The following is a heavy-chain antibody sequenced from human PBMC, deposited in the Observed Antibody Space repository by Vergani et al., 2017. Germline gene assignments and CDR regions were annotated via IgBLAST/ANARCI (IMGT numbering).Heavy chain of an antibody. CDR1: GYTFTSYY. CDR3: ARSPPMDV. Sequence: QVQLVQSGAEVKKPGASVKVSCKASGYTFTSYYMHWVRQAPGQGLEWMGIINPSGGSTSYAQKFQGRVTISVDTSKNQFSLKLSSVTAADTAVYYCARSPPMDVWGKGTTVTVSS. J-gene: IGHJ6*03. CDR2: INPSGGST. V-gene: IGHV1-46*01.